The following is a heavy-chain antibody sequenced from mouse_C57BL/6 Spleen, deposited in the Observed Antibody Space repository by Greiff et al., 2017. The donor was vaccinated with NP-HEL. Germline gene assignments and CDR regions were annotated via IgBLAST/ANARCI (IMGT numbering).Heavy chain of an antibody. CDR1: GFTFSSYG. CDR3: ARHRGSTLMDY. Sequence: EVMLVESGGDLVKPGGSLKLSCAASGFTFSSYGMSWVRQTPDKRLEWVATISSGGSYTYYPDSVKGRFTISRDNAKNTLYLQMSSLKSEDTAMYYCARHRGSTLMDYWGQGTSVTVSS. V-gene: IGHV5-6*02. CDR2: ISSGGSYT. D-gene: IGHD1-1*01. J-gene: IGHJ4*01.